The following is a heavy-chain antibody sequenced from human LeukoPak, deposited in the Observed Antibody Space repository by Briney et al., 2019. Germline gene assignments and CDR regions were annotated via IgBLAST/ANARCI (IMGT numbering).Heavy chain of an antibody. CDR3: AKAVVSGRSFDY. J-gene: IGHJ4*02. V-gene: IGHV3-23*01. D-gene: IGHD6-19*01. CDR2: VNGSSAFT. Sequence: GSLRLSCAASGFTFSTYAVTWVRQAPGKGLEWVSTVNGSSAFTYYADSVKGRFTISRDNSRNTLYLQMNSLRAEDTAIYYCAKAVVSGRSFDYWGQGTLVTVSS. CDR1: GFTFSTYA.